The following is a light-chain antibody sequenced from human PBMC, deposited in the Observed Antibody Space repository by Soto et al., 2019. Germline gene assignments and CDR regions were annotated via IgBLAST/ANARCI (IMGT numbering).Light chain of an antibody. CDR1: QSVYSN. CDR3: QQYNNWPYT. CDR2: GAS. J-gene: IGKJ3*01. V-gene: IGKV3-15*01. Sequence: EIVMTQSPATLSVSPGERATLSCRASQSVYSNLAWYQQKPGQPPRLLIYGASTRATGIPARFSGSGSGTEFTFTISSLQSEDFAADYCQQYNNWPYTFGPGTKVDIK.